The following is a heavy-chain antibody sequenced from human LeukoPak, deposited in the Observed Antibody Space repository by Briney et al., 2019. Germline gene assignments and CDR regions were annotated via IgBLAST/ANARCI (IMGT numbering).Heavy chain of an antibody. Sequence: GGSLRLSCAASGFTFTSYAMSWVRQAPGKGLEWVSAISASGGTTYYADSVKGRFTISRDNSKNTLYLQMNSLRAEDTAVYYCAKDKSVDTAMVPDYWGQGTLVTVSS. CDR2: ISASGGTT. CDR3: AKDKSVDTAMVPDY. CDR1: GFTFTSYA. D-gene: IGHD5-18*01. V-gene: IGHV3-23*01. J-gene: IGHJ4*02.